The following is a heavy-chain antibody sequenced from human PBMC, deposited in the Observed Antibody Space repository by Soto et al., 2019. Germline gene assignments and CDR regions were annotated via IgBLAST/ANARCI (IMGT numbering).Heavy chain of an antibody. CDR1: GLTFSNHA. Sequence: PGGSLRLSCAASGLTFSNHAMNWVRQAPGKGLEWVSVISGSGDSTYYADSVKGRFTISRDNSKNTLYLQMDSLRVDDTAVYYCAKRIGGIVQYVLDVWGQGTTVTVSS. D-gene: IGHD3-16*01. CDR3: AKRIGGIVQYVLDV. J-gene: IGHJ6*02. CDR2: ISGSGDST. V-gene: IGHV3-23*01.